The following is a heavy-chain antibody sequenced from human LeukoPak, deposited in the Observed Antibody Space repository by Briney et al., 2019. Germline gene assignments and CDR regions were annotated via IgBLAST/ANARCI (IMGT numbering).Heavy chain of an antibody. V-gene: IGHV1-18*01. CDR3: ARDTPRDDYVWGSYRFDY. Sequence: ASVKVSCKASGYTFTSYGISWVRQAPGQGLEWMGWISAYNGNTNYAQKLQGRVTMTTDTSTSTAYMELRSLRSDGTAVYYCARDTPRDDYVWGSYRFDYWGQGTLVTVSS. CDR1: GYTFTSYG. J-gene: IGHJ4*02. D-gene: IGHD3-16*01. CDR2: ISAYNGNT.